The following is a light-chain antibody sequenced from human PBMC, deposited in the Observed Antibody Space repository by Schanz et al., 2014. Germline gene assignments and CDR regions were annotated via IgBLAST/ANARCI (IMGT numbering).Light chain of an antibody. CDR1: SSNIGSNT. CDR3: AAWDDSLNGPV. V-gene: IGLV1-44*01. J-gene: IGLJ3*02. CDR2: SNT. Sequence: SVLTQPPSASGTPGQRATISCSGRSSNIGSNTVNWYQQLPGTAPKLLIYSNTQRPSGVPDRFSGSKSGTSASLAISGXQSEDEADYYCAAWDDSLNGPVFGGGTKLTVL.